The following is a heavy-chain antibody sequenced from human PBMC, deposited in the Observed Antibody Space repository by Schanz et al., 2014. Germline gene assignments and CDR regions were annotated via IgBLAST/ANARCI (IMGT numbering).Heavy chain of an antibody. V-gene: IGHV1-18*01. D-gene: IGHD3-10*01. J-gene: IGHJ3*02. CDR1: GGTFTSYG. CDR2: INAHTGNT. CDR3: ARVHIATYHYNSPGAFDI. Sequence: QVQLVQSGAEVKKPGSSVKVSCKASGGTFTSYGITWVRQAPGQGPELMGWINAHTGNTQYAQKFQGRVNMTRDTVTTTVHLELTRLRTDDTAIYYCARVHIATYHYNSPGAFDIWGQGTRVTVSS.